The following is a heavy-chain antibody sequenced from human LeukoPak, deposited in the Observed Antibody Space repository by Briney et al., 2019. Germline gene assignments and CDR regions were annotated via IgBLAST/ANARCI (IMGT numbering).Heavy chain of an antibody. CDR3: GGVSPPPDDFWSGYYAIDY. V-gene: IGHV4-4*07. Sequence: SETLSLTCTVSGGSISSYYWSWIRQPAGKGLEWLGRIYTSGSTNYNPSLKSRATMSVDTSKNQFFLKLSALTAVDPSGYSFGGVSPPPDDFWSGYYAIDYWGKGTLVTVSS. CDR1: GGSISSYY. CDR2: IYTSGST. J-gene: IGHJ4*02. D-gene: IGHD3-3*01.